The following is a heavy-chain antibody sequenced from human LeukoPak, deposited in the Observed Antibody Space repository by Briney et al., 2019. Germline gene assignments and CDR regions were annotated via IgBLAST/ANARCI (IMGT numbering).Heavy chain of an antibody. D-gene: IGHD3-22*01. CDR3: ARDRPYYYDSSAYYPDF. V-gene: IGHV1-18*01. J-gene: IGHJ4*02. CDR2: ISGYNGNT. Sequence: ASVKVSCKASGYSFTSYGITWVRQAPGHGLKWMGWISGYNGNTNYAQRLQGRVTMTTDTSTSTAYMELRSLSSDDTAVYYCARDRPYYYDSSAYYPDFWGQGTLVTVSS. CDR1: GYSFTSYG.